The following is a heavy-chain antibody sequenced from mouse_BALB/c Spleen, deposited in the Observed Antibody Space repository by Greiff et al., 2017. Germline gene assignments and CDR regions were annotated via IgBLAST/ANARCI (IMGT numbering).Heavy chain of an antibody. CDR3: ASLFYDYGYYYAMDY. J-gene: IGHJ4*01. Sequence: EVQRVESGGGLVKPGGSLKLSCAASGFAFSSYDMSWVRQTPEKRLEWVAYISSGGGSTYYPDTVKGRFTISRDNAKNTLYLQMSSLKSEDTAMYYCASLFYDYGYYYAMDYWGQGTSVTVSS. CDR2: ISSGGGST. CDR1: GFAFSSYD. V-gene: IGHV5-12-1*01. D-gene: IGHD2-4*01.